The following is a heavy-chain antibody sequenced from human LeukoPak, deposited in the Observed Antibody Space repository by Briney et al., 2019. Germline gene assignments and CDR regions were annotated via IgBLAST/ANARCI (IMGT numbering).Heavy chain of an antibody. Sequence: GGSLRLSCAASGFTFSSYAMSWVRQAPGKGLEWVSAISGSGGSTYYADSVKGRFTISRDNSKNTLYLQMNSLRAEDTAVYYCAKDLSLPNGRAGRYDILTGYFDYWGQGTLVTVSS. CDR2: ISGSGGST. CDR3: AKDLSLPNGRAGRYDILTGYFDY. CDR1: GFTFSSYA. J-gene: IGHJ4*02. D-gene: IGHD3-9*01. V-gene: IGHV3-23*01.